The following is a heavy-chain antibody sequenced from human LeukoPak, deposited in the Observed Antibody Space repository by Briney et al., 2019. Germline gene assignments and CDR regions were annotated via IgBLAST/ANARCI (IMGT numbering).Heavy chain of an antibody. Sequence: SETLSLTCTVSGGSISSYYWSWIRQPPGKGLEWIGFVYYTGSTNYSPSLKSRVTISVDTSKNQFSLKLRSVTAADTAVYYCARISSSNWYNERGAFDVWGQGTMVTVSS. D-gene: IGHD6-13*01. CDR1: GGSISSYY. CDR2: VYYTGST. J-gene: IGHJ3*01. CDR3: ARISSSNWYNERGAFDV. V-gene: IGHV4-59*01.